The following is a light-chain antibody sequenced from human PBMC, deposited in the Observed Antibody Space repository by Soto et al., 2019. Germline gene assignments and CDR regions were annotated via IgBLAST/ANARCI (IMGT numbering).Light chain of an antibody. J-gene: IGKJ2*01. CDR2: TAS. V-gene: IGKV1-5*03. CDR3: QQYNSYQYT. CDR1: QSISSW. Sequence: DIQMTQSPSPLSASVGDRVTITCRASQSISSWLAWYQQKPGKDPKLLIYTASSLESGVPSRFSGSGSGTEFTLTISSLQPDDFETYYYQQYNSYQYTLGQGTKLEIK.